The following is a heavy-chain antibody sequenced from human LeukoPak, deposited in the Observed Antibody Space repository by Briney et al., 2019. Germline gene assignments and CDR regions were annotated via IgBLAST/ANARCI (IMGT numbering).Heavy chain of an antibody. CDR3: ARGSRGDHPYYCYNYMDV. V-gene: IGHV4-59*01. D-gene: IGHD4-17*01. CDR2: IYYSGST. CDR1: GVSISSYY. Sequence: SETLFLTCTGSGVSISSYYWSSIRQPPGKGLEWIEHIYYSGSTHYNHSLKSRVTISVDTSKNQFSLKLSSVTAADTAVYYCARGSRGDHPYYCYNYMDVWGKGTTVTISS. J-gene: IGHJ6*03.